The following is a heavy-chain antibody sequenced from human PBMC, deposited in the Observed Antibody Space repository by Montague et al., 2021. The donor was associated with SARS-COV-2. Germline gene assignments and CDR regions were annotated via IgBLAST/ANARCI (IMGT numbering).Heavy chain of an antibody. CDR1: GGSFSGYY. CDR3: ARDLNEYSSSGGFDY. V-gene: IGHV4-34*01. J-gene: IGHJ4*02. D-gene: IGHD6-6*01. Sequence: SETLSLTCAVYGGSFSGYYWSWIRQPPGKGMEWIGEINHSGSTNYNPSLKSRVTISVDASKNQFSLKLNSVTAADTAVYYCARDLNEYSSSGGFDYWGQGTLVTVSS. CDR2: INHSGST.